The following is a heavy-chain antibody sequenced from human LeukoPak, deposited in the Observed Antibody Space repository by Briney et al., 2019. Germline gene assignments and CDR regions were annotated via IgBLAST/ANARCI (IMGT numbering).Heavy chain of an antibody. Sequence: PGGSLRLSCAAAGFTLSDYAMHWVRQPPGKGLEWVAVISYDGSNKYYADSVKGRFTISRDKSKNTLYLQMNSLRDEDTAVYYCARDCCASGSLDYWGQGALVTVSS. CDR3: ARDCCASGSLDY. V-gene: IGHV3-30-3*01. CDR1: GFTLSDYA. J-gene: IGHJ4*02. D-gene: IGHD3-10*01. CDR2: ISYDGSNK.